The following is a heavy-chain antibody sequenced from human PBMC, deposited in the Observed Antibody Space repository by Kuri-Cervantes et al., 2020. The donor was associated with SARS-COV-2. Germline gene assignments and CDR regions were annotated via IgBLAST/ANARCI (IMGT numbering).Heavy chain of an antibody. CDR3: AREGITAAGRDFDY. CDR2: ISISGGTT. J-gene: IGHJ4*02. D-gene: IGHD6-25*01. CDR1: GFTFSNHA. V-gene: IGHV3-23*01. Sequence: GESLKISCATSGFTFSNHAMHWVRQAPGKGLEWVSGISISGGTTFYPDSVKGRFTISRDNSKSTLYLQMNSLRAEDTALYFCAREGITAAGRDFDYWGQGTLVTVSS.